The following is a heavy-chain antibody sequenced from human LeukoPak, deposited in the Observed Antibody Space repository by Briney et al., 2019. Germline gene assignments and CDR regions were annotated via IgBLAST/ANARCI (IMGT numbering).Heavy chain of an antibody. CDR2: IYSGGDT. CDR3: AGDLCGGGSCYPDVFDI. J-gene: IGHJ3*02. V-gene: IGHV3-66*01. D-gene: IGHD2-15*01. Sequence: GGSLRLSCAASGFTVSRNYMSWVRQAPGKGLEWVSVIYSGGDTYYADSVKGRFTISRDNSKNTLYLQMKRLRAEDTAVYYCAGDLCGGGSCYPDVFDIWGQGTMVTVSS. CDR1: GFTVSRNY.